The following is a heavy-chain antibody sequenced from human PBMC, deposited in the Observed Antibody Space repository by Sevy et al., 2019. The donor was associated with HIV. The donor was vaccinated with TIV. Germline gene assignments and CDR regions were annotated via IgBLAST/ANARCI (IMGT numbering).Heavy chain of an antibody. CDR3: ARAPSRAVTKGGLHFDY. V-gene: IGHV1-69*13. CDR1: GGTFSNYA. CDR2: IIPIFGTA. J-gene: IGHJ4*02. Sequence: ASVKVSCKASGGTFSNYAISWVRQAPGQGLEWMGGIIPIFGTANYAQKFQGRVTITADESTSTAYMELSSLRSEDTAVYYCARAPSRAVTKGGLHFDYWGQGTLVTVSS. D-gene: IGHD4-17*01.